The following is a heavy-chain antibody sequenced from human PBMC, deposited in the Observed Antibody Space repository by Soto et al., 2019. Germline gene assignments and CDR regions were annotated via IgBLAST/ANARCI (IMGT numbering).Heavy chain of an antibody. D-gene: IGHD3-3*01. V-gene: IGHV5-51*01. Sequence: GESLKISCNGSGYNFAGYWIAWVRQMPGKGLELMGIIYPSDSYTRYRPSFQSQVTISADKSISSAYRQWSSLRASDTAMYYCARGGVSTRTFDYWGQGTPVTVSS. J-gene: IGHJ4*02. CDR1: GYNFAGYW. CDR3: ARGGVSTRTFDY. CDR2: IYPSDSYT.